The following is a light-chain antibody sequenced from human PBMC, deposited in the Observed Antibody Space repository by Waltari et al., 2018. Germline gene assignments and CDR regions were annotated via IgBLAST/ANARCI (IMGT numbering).Light chain of an antibody. J-gene: IGLJ2*01. CDR2: GST. CDR3: QSYDRSLSASV. V-gene: IGLV1-40*01. Sequence: QSVLAQPPSVSGAPGQRVTISCTGSSSNLGTYDVHWYQQLPGTAPKLLIYGSTNRPSGVPDRFSGSKSGTSASLAIAGLQAEDEADYYCQSYDRSLSASVFGGGTKLTVL. CDR1: SSNLGTYD.